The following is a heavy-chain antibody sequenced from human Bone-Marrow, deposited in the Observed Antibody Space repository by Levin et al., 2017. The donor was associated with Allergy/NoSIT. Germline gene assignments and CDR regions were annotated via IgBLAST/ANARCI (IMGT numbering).Heavy chain of an antibody. V-gene: IGHV2-5*02. J-gene: IGHJ4*02. D-gene: IGHD3-10*01. CDR2: IYWDDDK. CDR3: AHRPRNVLLWFRADAPYFDY. Sequence: SGPTLVKPTQTLTLTCTFSGFSLSTSGVGVGWIRQPPGKALEWLALIYWDDDKRYSPSLKSRLTITKDTSKNQVVLTMTNMDPVDTATYYCAHRPRNVLLWFRADAPYFDYWGQGTLVTVSS. CDR1: GFSLSTSGVG.